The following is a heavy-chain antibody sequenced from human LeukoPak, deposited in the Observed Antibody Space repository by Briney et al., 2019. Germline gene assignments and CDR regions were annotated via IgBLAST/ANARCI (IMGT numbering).Heavy chain of an antibody. J-gene: IGHJ4*02. CDR2: INPSGGST. CDR1: GYTLTELS. D-gene: IGHD2-15*01. Sequence: ASVKVSCKVSGYTLTELSMHWVRQAPGKGLEWMGIINPSGGSTSYAQKFQGRVTMTRDMSTSTVYMELSSLRSEDTAVYYCAKDHCSGGSCYFDYWGQGTLVTVSS. CDR3: AKDHCSGGSCYFDY. V-gene: IGHV1-46*01.